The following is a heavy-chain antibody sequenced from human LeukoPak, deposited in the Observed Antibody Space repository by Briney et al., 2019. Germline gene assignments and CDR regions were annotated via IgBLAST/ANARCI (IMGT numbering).Heavy chain of an antibody. CDR1: GYTFTSYY. CDR2: VNPSGGST. D-gene: IGHD3-3*01. Sequence: GASVKVSCKASGYTFTSYYMHWARQAPGQGLEWMGIVNPSGGSTSYAQKFQGRVTMTRDTSTSTVYMELSSLRPEDTAVYYCARDPPITIFGVVTPGAFDIWGQGAMVTVSS. CDR3: ARDPPITIFGVVTPGAFDI. J-gene: IGHJ3*02. V-gene: IGHV1-46*01.